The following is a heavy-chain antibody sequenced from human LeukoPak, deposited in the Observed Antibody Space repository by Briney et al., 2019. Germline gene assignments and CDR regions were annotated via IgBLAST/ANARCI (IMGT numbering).Heavy chain of an antibody. CDR1: GFTFSSYA. Sequence: HPGRSLRLSCAASGFTFSSYAMHWVRQAPGKGLEWVAVISYDGSNKYYADSVKGRFTISRDNSKNTLYLQMNNLRAEDTAIYYCARVGSRYCSGANCYDGFWGQGTLVSVSS. CDR2: ISYDGSNK. J-gene: IGHJ4*02. D-gene: IGHD2-15*01. CDR3: ARVGSRYCSGANCYDGF. V-gene: IGHV3-30-3*01.